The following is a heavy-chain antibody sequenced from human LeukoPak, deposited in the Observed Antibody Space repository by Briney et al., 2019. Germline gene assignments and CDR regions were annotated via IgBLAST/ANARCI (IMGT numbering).Heavy chain of an antibody. CDR2: IYYSGST. Sequence: SQTLSLTCTVSGGSISSGSYYWSWIRQPAGKGLEWIGYIYYSGSTNYNPSLKSRVTISVDTSKNQFSLKLSSVTAADTAVYYCARLVGAQYYFDYWGQGTLVTVSS. J-gene: IGHJ4*02. D-gene: IGHD1-26*01. V-gene: IGHV4-61*09. CDR3: ARLVGAQYYFDY. CDR1: GGSISSGSYY.